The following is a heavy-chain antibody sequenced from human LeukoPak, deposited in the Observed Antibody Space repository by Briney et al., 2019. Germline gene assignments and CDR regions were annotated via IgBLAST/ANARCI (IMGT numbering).Heavy chain of an antibody. J-gene: IGHJ4*02. CDR3: ARDIADFWSGYSNPFDY. CDR1: GYTFTSYA. Sequence: ASVKVSCTASGYTFTSYAMNWVRQAPGQGLEWMGWINTNTGNPTYAQGFTGRFVFSLDTSVSTAYLQISSLKAEDTAVYYCARDIADFWSGYSNPFDYWGQGTLVTVSS. CDR2: INTNTGNP. V-gene: IGHV7-4-1*02. D-gene: IGHD3-3*01.